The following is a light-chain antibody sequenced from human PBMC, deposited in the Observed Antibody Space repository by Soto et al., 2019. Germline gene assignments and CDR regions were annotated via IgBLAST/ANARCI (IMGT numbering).Light chain of an antibody. V-gene: IGLV2-14*01. CDR1: SSDIGGHDY. J-gene: IGLJ1*01. Sequence: QSALTQPASVSASPGQSITISCTGASSDIGGHDYVSWYQHHPGKAPKLMIYEVSNRPSGVSNRFSGSKSGNTASLTISGLQAEDEDDYYCSSYSSISPLVFGTGTKLTVL. CDR2: EVS. CDR3: SSYSSISPLV.